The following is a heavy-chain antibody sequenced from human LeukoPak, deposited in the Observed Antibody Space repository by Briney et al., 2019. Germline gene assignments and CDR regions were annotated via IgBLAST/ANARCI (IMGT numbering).Heavy chain of an antibody. CDR1: GYTFTSYG. J-gene: IGHJ6*04. D-gene: IGHD5-24*01. V-gene: IGHV1-18*01. CDR2: ISAYNGNT. CDR3: ARQRDNRRWLQLRGMFMDV. Sequence: ASVKVSCKASGYTFTSYGISWVRQAPGQGLEWMGWISAYNGNTNYAQKLQGRVTMTTDTSTSTAYMELRSLRSDDTAVYYCARQRDNRRWLQLRGMFMDVWGKGTTVTVSS.